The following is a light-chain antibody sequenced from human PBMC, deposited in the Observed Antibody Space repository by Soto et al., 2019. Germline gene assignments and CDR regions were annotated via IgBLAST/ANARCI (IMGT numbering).Light chain of an antibody. V-gene: IGKV3-20*01. CDR3: QQYGSSGT. CDR2: GAS. Sequence: EIVMTQSPGTLSLSPGERATLSCRASQSVSSSYLAWYQQKPGPAPRLLIYGASNRATGIPDRFSGSGSGTDFTLTIRRLEPEDFAVYYCQQYGSSGTFGQGTKVDIK. CDR1: QSVSSSY. J-gene: IGKJ1*01.